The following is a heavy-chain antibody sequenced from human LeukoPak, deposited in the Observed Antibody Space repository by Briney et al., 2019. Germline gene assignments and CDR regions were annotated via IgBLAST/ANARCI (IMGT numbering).Heavy chain of an antibody. J-gene: IGHJ4*02. D-gene: IGHD6-13*01. CDR3: ARAKGVSSSWYRYFDY. CDR2: IKQDGSEK. Sequence: PGGSLRLSCAASGFTFSSYWMSWVRQAPGKGLEWVANIKQDGSEKYYVDSVKGRFTISRDNAKNSLCLQMNSLRAEDTAVYYCARAKGVSSSWYRYFDYWGQGTLVTVSS. V-gene: IGHV3-7*03. CDR1: GFTFSSYW.